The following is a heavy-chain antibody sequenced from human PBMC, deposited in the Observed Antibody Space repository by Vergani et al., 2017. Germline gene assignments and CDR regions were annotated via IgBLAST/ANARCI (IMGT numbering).Heavy chain of an antibody. V-gene: IGHV1-69*01. Sequence: QVHLVQSGAEVKKPGSSVKVSCKASGGTFSSYAISWVRQAPGQGLEWMGGIIPIFGTANYAQKFQGRVTITADESTSTAYMELSSLRSEDTAVYYCARMGTAMVTNYYYYGMDVWGQGTTVTVSS. CDR3: ARMGTAMVTNYYYYGMDV. J-gene: IGHJ6*02. CDR1: GGTFSSYA. D-gene: IGHD5-18*01. CDR2: IIPIFGTA.